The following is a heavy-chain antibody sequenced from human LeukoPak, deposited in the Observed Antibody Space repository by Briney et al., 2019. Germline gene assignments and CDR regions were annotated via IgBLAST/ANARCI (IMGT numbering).Heavy chain of an antibody. CDR3: ARATSGYYFDF. V-gene: IGHV4-59*01. Sequence: SETLSLTCTVSGGSIGSYYWNWIRQPPGKGLEWIGYVSYGGSTNYNPSLKSRVTMSVDKSKNQFSLKLSSVTAADTAAYFCARATSGYYFDFWDQGTLVTVSS. CDR2: VSYGGST. CDR1: GGSIGSYY. J-gene: IGHJ4*02. D-gene: IGHD3-22*01.